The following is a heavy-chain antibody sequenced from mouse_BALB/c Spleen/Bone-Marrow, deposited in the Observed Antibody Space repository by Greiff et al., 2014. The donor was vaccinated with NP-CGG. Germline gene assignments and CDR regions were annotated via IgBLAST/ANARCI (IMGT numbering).Heavy chain of an antibody. Sequence: EVQLQQSGPELVKPGASVKISCKASGYSFTGYSMNWVMQSHGKSLEWIGRINPYNGDTFYNQKFKGKATLTVDKSSSTAHMELRSLASEDSAVYYCARDYYDYYFDYWGQGTTLTVSS. CDR2: INPYNGDT. J-gene: IGHJ2*01. CDR3: ARDYYDYYFDY. V-gene: IGHV1-20*02. CDR1: GYSFTGYS. D-gene: IGHD2-4*01.